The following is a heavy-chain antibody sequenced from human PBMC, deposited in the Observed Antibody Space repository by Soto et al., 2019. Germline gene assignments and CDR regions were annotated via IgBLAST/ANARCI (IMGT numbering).Heavy chain of an antibody. CDR1: GGSISSYY. J-gene: IGHJ4*02. Sequence: SSETLSLTCTVSGGSISSYYWSWIRQPPGKGLEWIGYIYYSGSTNYNPSLKSRVTISVDTSKNQFSLKLSSVTAADTAVYYCARSPYYYDSSGYSKLLYYFDYWGQGTLDTVSS. CDR3: ARSPYYYDSSGYSKLLYYFDY. D-gene: IGHD3-22*01. V-gene: IGHV4-59*08. CDR2: IYYSGST.